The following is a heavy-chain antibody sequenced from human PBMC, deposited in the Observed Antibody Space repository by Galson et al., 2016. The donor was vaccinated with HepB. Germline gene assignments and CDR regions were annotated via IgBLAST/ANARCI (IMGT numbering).Heavy chain of an antibody. V-gene: IGHV1-2*02. J-gene: IGHJ1*01. D-gene: IGHD3-10*01. CDR2: INPNSGDT. CDR3: ARDSGWFGNFAEYFRH. CDR1: GYRFTGYY. Sequence: SVKVSCKASGYRFTGYYLHWVRQAPGQGLEWIGWINPNSGDTNYAQKFQGRVTMTRDTSISTAYMDMSSLRSDDTALYYCARDSGWFGNFAEYFRHWGQGTLVTVSS.